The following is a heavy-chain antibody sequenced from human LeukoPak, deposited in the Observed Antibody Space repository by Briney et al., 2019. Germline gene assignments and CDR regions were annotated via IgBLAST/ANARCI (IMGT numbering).Heavy chain of an antibody. CDR3: ARRGSAYSYNSFRAFDI. CDR1: SVSITSSSYY. J-gene: IGHJ3*02. V-gene: IGHV4-39*01. CDR2: VYYSENT. Sequence: KPSETLSLTCTVSSVSITSSSYYWGWIRQPSGKGLEWIGSVYYSENTYYNPSLKSRITISVDTSKNQFSLKLSSVTAADTAAYYCARRGSAYSYNSFRAFDIWGQGTMVTVSS. D-gene: IGHD5-18*01.